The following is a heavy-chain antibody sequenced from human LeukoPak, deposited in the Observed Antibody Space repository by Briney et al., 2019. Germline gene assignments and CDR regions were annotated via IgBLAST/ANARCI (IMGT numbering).Heavy chain of an antibody. CDR3: ARDPHGDYESPWFDP. J-gene: IGHJ5*02. D-gene: IGHD4-17*01. CDR2: INPNSGGT. Sequence: ASVKVSCKASGYTFTNYYMHWVRQAPGQGLEWMGRINPNSGGTNYAQKFQGRVTMTRDTSISTAYMELSRLRSDDTAVYYCARDPHGDYESPWFDPWGQGTLVTVSS. V-gene: IGHV1-2*06. CDR1: GYTFTNYY.